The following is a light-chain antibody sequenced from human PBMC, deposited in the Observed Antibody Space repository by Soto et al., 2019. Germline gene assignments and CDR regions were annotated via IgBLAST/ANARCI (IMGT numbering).Light chain of an antibody. CDR3: SSYSNNSTSPFV. CDR1: SSDVGGYNS. Sequence: QSALTQPASVSGSPGQSITISCTGTSSDVGGYNSVSWYQQHPGKAPKHMIDEVSNRPSGGFNRFSGSKSSNTASLTISGRQTEEEAEYYYSSYSNNSTSPFVFGTGTKLTVL. J-gene: IGLJ2*01. V-gene: IGLV2-14*01. CDR2: EVS.